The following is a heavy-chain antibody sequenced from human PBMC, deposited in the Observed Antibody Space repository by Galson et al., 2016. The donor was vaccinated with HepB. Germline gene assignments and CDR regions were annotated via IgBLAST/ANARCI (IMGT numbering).Heavy chain of an antibody. Sequence: SLRLSCAASGFTFSSYAMSWVRQAPGKGLEWVSAISGSGGSTYYADSVKGRFTNSRDNSKNTLDLQMNSLRSEDTAVYYCARDVEQWVYHGMDVWGQGTTVTVSS. CDR2: ISGSGGST. CDR3: ARDVEQWVYHGMDV. V-gene: IGHV3-23*01. J-gene: IGHJ6*02. CDR1: GFTFSSYA. D-gene: IGHD6-19*01.